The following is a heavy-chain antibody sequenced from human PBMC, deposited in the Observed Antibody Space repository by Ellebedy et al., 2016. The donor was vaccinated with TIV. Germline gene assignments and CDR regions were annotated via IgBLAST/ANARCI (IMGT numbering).Heavy chain of an antibody. CDR2: IYYSGST. V-gene: IGHV4-31*03. CDR3: ARALEVVVPAAIGIWFDP. D-gene: IGHD2-2*01. CDR1: GGSISSGGYY. J-gene: IGHJ5*02. Sequence: LRLSCTVSGGSISSGGYYWSWIRQHPGKGLEWIGYIYYSGSTYYNPSLKSRVTISVDTSKNQFSLKLSSVTAADTAVYYCARALEVVVPAAIGIWFDPWGQGTLVTVSS.